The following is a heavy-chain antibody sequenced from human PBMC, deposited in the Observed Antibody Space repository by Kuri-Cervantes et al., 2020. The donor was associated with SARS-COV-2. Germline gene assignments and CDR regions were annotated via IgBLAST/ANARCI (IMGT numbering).Heavy chain of an antibody. CDR3: AAGLPAAMDYYYYMDV. CDR2: IIPIFGTA. J-gene: IGHJ6*03. D-gene: IGHD2-2*01. Sequence: SVKVSCKASGGTFSSYAISWVRQAPGQGLEWMGGIIPIFGTANYAQKFQERVTITRGMSTSTAYMELSSLRSEDTAVYYCAAGLPAAMDYYYYMDVWGKGTTVTVSS. CDR1: GGTFSSYA. V-gene: IGHV1-69*05.